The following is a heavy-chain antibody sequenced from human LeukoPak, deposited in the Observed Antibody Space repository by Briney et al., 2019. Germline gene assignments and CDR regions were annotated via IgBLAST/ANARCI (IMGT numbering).Heavy chain of an antibody. V-gene: IGHV3-21*01. D-gene: IGHD3-10*01. CDR1: GFTFSGYG. CDR3: ARMVRGVIAQTGGWVFDI. J-gene: IGHJ3*02. CDR2: ISSSSSYK. Sequence: GGSLRLSCAASGFTFSGYGINWVRQAPGKGLEWVSCISSSSSYKYYADSVKGRFTISSDNAKNKLYLQMNIIRLKDKAVYYCARMVRGVIAQTGGWVFDIWGQGTMVTVSS.